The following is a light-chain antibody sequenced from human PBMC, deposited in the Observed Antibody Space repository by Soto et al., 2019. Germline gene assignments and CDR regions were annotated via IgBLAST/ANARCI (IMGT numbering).Light chain of an antibody. CDR2: DVS. CDR3: SSYTSSSTLGGV. J-gene: IGLJ1*01. Sequence: QSALTQPASVSGSTVQSLTISCTGTSSDVGGYNYVSWYQQHPGKAPKLMIYDVSNRPSGVSNRFSGSKSGNTASLTISGLQAEDEADYYCSSYTSSSTLGGVFGTGTKLTVL. V-gene: IGLV2-14*01. CDR1: SSDVGGYNY.